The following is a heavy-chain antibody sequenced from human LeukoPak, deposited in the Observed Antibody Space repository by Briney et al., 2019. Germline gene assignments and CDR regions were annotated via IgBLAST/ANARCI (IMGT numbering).Heavy chain of an antibody. Sequence: PSETLSLTCTVSGGSLSSYYWSWIRQPPGKRLDWIAYIYYSGSTNYTPPLKSRVTISVDTSKNQFSLKLSSVTAADTAVYYCARGGWYGRYFDYWGQGTLVTVSS. D-gene: IGHD6-19*01. CDR1: GGSLSSYY. V-gene: IGHV4-59*08. J-gene: IGHJ4*02. CDR3: ARGGWYGRYFDY. CDR2: IYYSGST.